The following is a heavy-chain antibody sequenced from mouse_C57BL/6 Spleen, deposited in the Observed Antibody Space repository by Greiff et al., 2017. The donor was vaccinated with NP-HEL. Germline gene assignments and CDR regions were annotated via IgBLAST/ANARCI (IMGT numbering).Heavy chain of an antibody. J-gene: IGHJ4*01. CDR3: ARGPMITTDYYAMDY. Sequence: EVQVVESGGGLVKPGGSLKLSCAASGFTFSSYAMSWVRQTPEKRLEWVATISDGGSYTYYPDNVKGRFTISRDNAKNNLYLQMSHLKSEDTAMYYCARGPMITTDYYAMDYWGQGTSVTVSS. CDR1: GFTFSSYA. CDR2: ISDGGSYT. V-gene: IGHV5-4*01. D-gene: IGHD2-4*01.